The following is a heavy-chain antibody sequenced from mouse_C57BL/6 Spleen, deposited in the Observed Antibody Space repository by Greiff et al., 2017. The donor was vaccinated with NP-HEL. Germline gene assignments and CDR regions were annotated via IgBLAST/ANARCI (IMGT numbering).Heavy chain of an antibody. V-gene: IGHV1-69*01. CDR1: GYTFTSYW. CDR3: ASTGAMDY. CDR2: IDPSDSYT. Sequence: QVQLQQPGAELVMPGASVKLSCKASGYTFTSYWMHWVKQRPGQGLEWIGEIDPSDSYTNYNQKFKGKSTLTVDKSSSTAYMQLSSLTSEDSAVYYCASTGAMDYWGQGTSVTFSS. J-gene: IGHJ4*01.